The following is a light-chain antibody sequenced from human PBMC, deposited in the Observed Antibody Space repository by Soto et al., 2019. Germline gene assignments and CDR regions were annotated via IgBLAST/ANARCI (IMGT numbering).Light chain of an antibody. J-gene: IGLJ2*01. CDR1: SSDVGGYNY. CDR2: DVT. CDR3: SSYTSSSSLVV. Sequence: QPVLTQPASVSGSPGQSITISCAGTSSDVGGYNYVSWYQQHPGKAPRLMIYDVTNRPSGVSNRFSGSKSGNTAPLTISGLQAEDEANYYCSSYTSSSSLVVFGGGTKLTVL. V-gene: IGLV2-14*01.